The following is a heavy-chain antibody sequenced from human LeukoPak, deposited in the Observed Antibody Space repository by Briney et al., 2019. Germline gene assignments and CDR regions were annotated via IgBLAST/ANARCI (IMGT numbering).Heavy chain of an antibody. CDR1: GFIVSSKY. Sequence: GGSLRLSCAASGFIVSSKYMSWVRQAPGKGLEWVSVIYSGGSTHYADSVKGRFTISRDNSKNTLYLQMNSLRAEDTAVYFCVSLGYSSSSVRYWGQGTLVTVSS. CDR3: VSLGYSSSSVRY. J-gene: IGHJ4*02. CDR2: IYSGGST. V-gene: IGHV3-66*01. D-gene: IGHD6-6*01.